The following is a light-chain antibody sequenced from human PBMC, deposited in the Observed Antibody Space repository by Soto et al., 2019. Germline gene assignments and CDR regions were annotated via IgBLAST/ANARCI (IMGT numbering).Light chain of an antibody. Sequence: QSALTQPPSASGSPGQSVAISCTGTSSDVGAYNSVSWYQQHPGKAPKLMIYEVNKRPSGVPDRFSGSKSGNTASLTVSGLHAEDEADYSCHSYAGSNKKVFGGGTKVTVL. J-gene: IGLJ2*01. CDR2: EVN. V-gene: IGLV2-8*01. CDR3: HSYAGSNKKV. CDR1: SSDVGAYNS.